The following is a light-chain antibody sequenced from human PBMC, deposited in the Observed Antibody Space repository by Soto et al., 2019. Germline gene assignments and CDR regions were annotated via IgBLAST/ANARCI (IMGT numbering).Light chain of an antibody. V-gene: IGKV1-39*01. CDR1: QSIGTY. J-gene: IGKJ2*01. CDR3: KQSYSAPRT. Sequence: DIQMTQSPSSLPASVGDRISITCRASQSIGTYLSWYQQKPGKAPKLLIYGAYNLQSGVQSRFSGSGSETGFTLTIRSLQPEDFATYYCKQSYSAPRTFGQGTKVDIK. CDR2: GAY.